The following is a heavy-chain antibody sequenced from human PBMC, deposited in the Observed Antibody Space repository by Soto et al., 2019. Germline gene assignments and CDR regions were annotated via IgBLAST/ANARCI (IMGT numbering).Heavy chain of an antibody. CDR3: ARDPVIYDSSGYLGDAFDI. V-gene: IGHV1-3*01. D-gene: IGHD3-22*01. Sequence: ASVKVSCKASGYTFTSYAMHWVRQAPGQRLEWMGWINAGNGNTKYSQKFQGRVTITRDTSASTAYMELSSLRSEDTAAYYCARDPVIYDSSGYLGDAFDIWGQGTMLTVSS. CDR1: GYTFTSYA. J-gene: IGHJ3*02. CDR2: INAGNGNT.